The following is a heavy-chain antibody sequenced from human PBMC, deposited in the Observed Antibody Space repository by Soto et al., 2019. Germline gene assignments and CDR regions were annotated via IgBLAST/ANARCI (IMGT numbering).Heavy chain of an antibody. D-gene: IGHD2-15*01. CDR3: AKGALGQGAGAICYQVDS. CDR2: IIGSGINT. V-gene: IGHV3-23*01. CDR1: GFTFSTYA. Sequence: DVQLLESGGGLIHPGGSLRLSCAASGFTFSTYAMNWVRQVPGKGPEWVSSIIGSGINTYYTDSVKGRFTISRDNSKSTLHLQMNSLRVEDTAVYYCAKGALGQGAGAICYQVDSWGQGTLVTVAS. J-gene: IGHJ4*02.